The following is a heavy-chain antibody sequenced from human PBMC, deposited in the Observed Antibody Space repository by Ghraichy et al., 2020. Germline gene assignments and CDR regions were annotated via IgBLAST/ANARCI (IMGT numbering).Heavy chain of an antibody. CDR2: INPSGGST. Sequence: ASVKVSCKASGYTFTSYYXHWVXQAPGQGLEWMGIINPSGGSTSYAQKFQGRVTMTRDTSTSTVYMELSSLRSEDTAVYYCARPSKIRTYGMDVWGQGTTVTVSS. CDR1: GYTFTSYY. V-gene: IGHV1-46*01. J-gene: IGHJ6*02. D-gene: IGHD1-1*01. CDR3: ARPSKIRTYGMDV.